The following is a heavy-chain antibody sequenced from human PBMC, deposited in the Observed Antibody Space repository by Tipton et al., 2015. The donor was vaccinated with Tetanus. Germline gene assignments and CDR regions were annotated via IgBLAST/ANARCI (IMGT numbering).Heavy chain of an antibody. D-gene: IGHD1-26*01. Sequence: TLSLTCTVSGGSISSGGYYWSWIRQHPGKGLEWIGDIYYSGSTYYNPCLKSRVTISVDTSKNQFSLKLNSVTAADTAVYYCARDQARGARGWNYFDYWGQGTLVTVSS. V-gene: IGHV4-31*03. CDR1: GGSISSGGYY. CDR2: IYYSGST. CDR3: ARDQARGARGWNYFDY. J-gene: IGHJ4*02.